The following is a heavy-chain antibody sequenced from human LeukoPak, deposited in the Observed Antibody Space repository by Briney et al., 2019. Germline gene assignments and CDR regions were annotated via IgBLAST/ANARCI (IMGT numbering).Heavy chain of an antibody. J-gene: IGHJ4*02. Sequence: GGSLRLSCAASGFTFSSHAMSWVRQAPGKGLEWVSAISADSYYTYYADSVQGRFTISRDNSKNTLYLQMSSLRAEDTALYYCANFVDTSMGGNDYWGQGTLVTVSS. CDR1: GFTFSSHA. CDR3: ANFVDTSMGGNDY. CDR2: ISADSYYT. V-gene: IGHV3-23*01. D-gene: IGHD5-18*01.